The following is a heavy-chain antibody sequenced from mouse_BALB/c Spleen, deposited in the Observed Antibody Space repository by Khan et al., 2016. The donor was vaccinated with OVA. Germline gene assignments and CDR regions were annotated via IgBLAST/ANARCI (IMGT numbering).Heavy chain of an antibody. CDR2: ISYSGRT. CDR3: ARGNYYGYAMDY. J-gene: IGHJ4*01. V-gene: IGHV3-2*02. D-gene: IGHD1-1*01. CDR1: GYSITSNYA. Sequence: EVQLQESGPGLVKPSQSLSLTCTVTGYSITSNYAWNWIRPFPGNKLEWMGYISYSGRTSYIPYLKSRISLTRDTSKNKFFLQLNSVTTEDTATYYCARGNYYGYAMDYWGQGTSVTVSS.